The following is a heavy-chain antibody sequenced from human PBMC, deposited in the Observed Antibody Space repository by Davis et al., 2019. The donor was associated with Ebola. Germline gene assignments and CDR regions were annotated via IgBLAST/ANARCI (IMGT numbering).Heavy chain of an antibody. D-gene: IGHD4-17*01. Sequence: PSETLSLTCNVSGDAITNYYWSWIRLPAGKGLEWIGRIHSNGITNYNPSLRSRVTMSLDTSRNQFSLGLTSLTAADTALYYCARASVMTAVTTFDSWGQGTLVTVSS. CDR3: ARASVMTAVTTFDS. V-gene: IGHV4-4*07. CDR1: GDAITNYY. J-gene: IGHJ4*02. CDR2: IHSNGIT.